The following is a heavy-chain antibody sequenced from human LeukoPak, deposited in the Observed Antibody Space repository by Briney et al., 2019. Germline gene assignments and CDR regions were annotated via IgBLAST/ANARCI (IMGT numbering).Heavy chain of an antibody. CDR2: IYHNGST. J-gene: IGHJ2*01. CDR1: GYSISGGYY. CDR3: ARRSGSYSSYWYFDL. D-gene: IGHD1-26*01. V-gene: IGHV4-38-2*02. Sequence: PSETLSLTCTVSGYSISGGYYWGWIRQPPGKGLEWIGSIYHNGSTYYNPSLKSRVTISVDTSKNQFSLKLSSVTAADTAVYYCARRSGSYSSYWYFDLWGRGTLVTVSS.